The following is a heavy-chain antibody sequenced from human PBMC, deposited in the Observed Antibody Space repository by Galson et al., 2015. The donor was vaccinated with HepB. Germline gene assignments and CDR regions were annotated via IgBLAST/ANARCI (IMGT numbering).Heavy chain of an antibody. CDR3: ARRLGVFDY. Sequence: TLSLTCAVSGGSISIGGYSWSWIRQPPGKGLEWIGYIYHSGNTYYNPSLKSRVTISVDRSKNHFSLKLSSVTAADTAVYYCARRLGVFDYWGQGTLVTVSS. J-gene: IGHJ4*02. D-gene: IGHD3-16*01. V-gene: IGHV4-30-2*01. CDR2: IYHSGNT. CDR1: GGSISIGGYS.